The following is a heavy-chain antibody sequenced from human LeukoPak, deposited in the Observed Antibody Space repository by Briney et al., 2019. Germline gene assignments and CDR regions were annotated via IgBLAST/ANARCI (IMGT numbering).Heavy chain of an antibody. J-gene: IGHJ4*02. CDR1: GFTFSSYA. D-gene: IGHD3-10*01. V-gene: IGHV3-23*01. Sequence: GGSLRLSCAASGFTFSSYAMSWVRQAPGKGLDWVSAISGSGGSTYYADSVKGRFTISRDNSKNTLYLQMNSLRAEDTAVYYCAKIGVGPLQIDYWGQGTLVTVSS. CDR2: ISGSGGST. CDR3: AKIGVGPLQIDY.